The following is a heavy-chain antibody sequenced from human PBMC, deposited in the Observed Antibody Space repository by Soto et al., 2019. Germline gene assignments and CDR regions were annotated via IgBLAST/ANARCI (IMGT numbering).Heavy chain of an antibody. V-gene: IGHV4-39*01. CDR1: GVSISSGDYY. Sequence: PSETLSLTCTVSGVSISSGDYYWSWIRQTPGKGLEWIGSIYYSGSTYYNPSLKSRVTISVDTSKNQFSLKLSSVTAADTAVYYCARQLVPAAIVGYYYYGMDVWGQGTTVTVSS. CDR3: ARQLVPAAIVGYYYYGMDV. J-gene: IGHJ6*02. D-gene: IGHD2-2*01. CDR2: IYYSGST.